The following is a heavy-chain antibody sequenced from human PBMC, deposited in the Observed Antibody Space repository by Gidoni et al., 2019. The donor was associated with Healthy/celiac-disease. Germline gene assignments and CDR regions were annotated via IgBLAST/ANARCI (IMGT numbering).Heavy chain of an antibody. CDR3: ARDFNDFWSGFAY. CDR2: IWYDGSNN. CDR1: GFTLSSYG. Sequence: QVQLVESVGGVVQPGRALRLSCAASGFTLSSYGMHWVRQAPGKGLGWVAVIWYDGSNNYYADSVKGRFTISRDNSKNTLYLQMNSLRAEDTAVYYCARDFNDFWSGFAYWGQGTLVTVSS. J-gene: IGHJ4*02. V-gene: IGHV3-33*08. D-gene: IGHD3-3*01.